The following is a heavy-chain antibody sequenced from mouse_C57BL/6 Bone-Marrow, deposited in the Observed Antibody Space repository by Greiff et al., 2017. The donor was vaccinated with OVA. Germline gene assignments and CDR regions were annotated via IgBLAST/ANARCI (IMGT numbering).Heavy chain of an antibody. CDR2: IWSDGST. CDR3: AAGGYYGSSYLFAY. J-gene: IGHJ3*01. CDR1: GFSLTSYG. V-gene: IGHV2-6*03. Sequence: VKLMESGPGLVAPSQSLSITCTVSGFSLTSYGVHWVRQPPGKGLEWLVVIWSDGSTTYNSALKSRLSISKVNSKSQVFLKMNSLQTDDTAMYYCAAGGYYGSSYLFAYWGQGTLVTVSA. D-gene: IGHD1-1*01.